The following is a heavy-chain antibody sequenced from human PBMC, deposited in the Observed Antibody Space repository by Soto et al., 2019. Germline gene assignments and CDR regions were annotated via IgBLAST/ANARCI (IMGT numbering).Heavy chain of an antibody. Sequence: EVQLLESGGGLVQPGGSLRLSCAASGFTLTSYAVSWVRQAPGKGLEWISTITGGSGSTYYADSVKGRFTISRDNSKNALDLQMNRLRAEETAVYYCEKDFLPGYYAFDLWGQGKMVTVSS. V-gene: IGHV3-23*01. CDR1: GFTLTSYA. CDR2: ITGGSGST. CDR3: EKDFLPGYYAFDL. D-gene: IGHD3-22*01. J-gene: IGHJ3*01.